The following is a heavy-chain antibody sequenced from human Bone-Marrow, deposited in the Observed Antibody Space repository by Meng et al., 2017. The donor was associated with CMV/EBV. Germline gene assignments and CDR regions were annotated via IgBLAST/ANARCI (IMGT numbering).Heavy chain of an antibody. D-gene: IGHD3-10*01. CDR2: IRYDGSNK. CDR3: AKDLLLFGGANAYFDS. Sequence: GESLKISCAASGFTFSSYGMHWVRQAPGKGLEWVAFIRYDGSNKYYADSVKGRFTISRDNSKNTLYLQMNSLRPEETAIYYCAKDLLLFGGANAYFDSWGQGTQVTVSS. V-gene: IGHV3-30*02. CDR1: GFTFSSYG. J-gene: IGHJ4*02.